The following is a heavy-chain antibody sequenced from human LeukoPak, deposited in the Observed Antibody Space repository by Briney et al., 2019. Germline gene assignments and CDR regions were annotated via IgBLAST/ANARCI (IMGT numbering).Heavy chain of an antibody. Sequence: GESLKISCEGSGYSFTSYWIGWVRQMPGKGLEWMGIIYPGDSDTRYSPSFQGQVTFSTDKSISTAYLQWSSLKASDTAMYYCAKAGYLSSPYYFDYWGQGTLVTVSS. J-gene: IGHJ4*02. D-gene: IGHD6-13*01. V-gene: IGHV5-51*01. CDR2: IYPGDSDT. CDR1: GYSFTSYW. CDR3: AKAGYLSSPYYFDY.